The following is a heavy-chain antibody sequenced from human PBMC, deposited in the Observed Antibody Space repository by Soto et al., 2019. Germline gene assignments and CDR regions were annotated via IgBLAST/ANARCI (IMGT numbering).Heavy chain of an antibody. Sequence: QVQLVQSGAEVKKPGASVKVSCKASGYTITRHWMLWVRQAPGQGLEWMGVINPSGDFTIYAQRFQGGVTVTRDTSTSTVYMQLNSLRSEDTAVYYCARDNSYDSGGAKGWYFDLWGRGTLVLVSS. CDR3: ARDNSYDSGGAKGWYFDL. CDR2: INPSGDFT. J-gene: IGHJ2*01. D-gene: IGHD3-22*01. V-gene: IGHV1-46*01. CDR1: GYTITRHW.